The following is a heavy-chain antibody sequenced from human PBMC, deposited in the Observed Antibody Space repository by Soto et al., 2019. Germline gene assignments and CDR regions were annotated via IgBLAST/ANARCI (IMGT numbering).Heavy chain of an antibody. D-gene: IGHD1-26*01. CDR3: AKDFTPDSRWDIDY. CDR1: GFNFSGYT. V-gene: IGHV3-23*01. Sequence: EVQLLESGGDLVHPGGSLRLSCAASGFNFSGYTMSWIRQAPGKGLEWVSSIFGGGGRSTFYSASVKGQFTISRDDCQNTLFLQMSGLRGEDTALYYCAKDFTPDSRWDIDYWGQGTLVNVSS. CDR2: IFGGGGRST. J-gene: IGHJ4*02.